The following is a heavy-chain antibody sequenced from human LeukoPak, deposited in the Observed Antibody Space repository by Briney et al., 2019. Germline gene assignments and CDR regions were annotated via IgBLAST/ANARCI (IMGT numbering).Heavy chain of an antibody. CDR2: INHSGST. CDR3: TRGKPETVFVY. J-gene: IGHJ4*02. CDR1: GGSFSGYC. D-gene: IGHD2-21*02. V-gene: IGHV4-34*01. Sequence: KPSETLSLTCTVCGGSFSGYCWSWIRQPPGKGLEWVGEINHSGSTNYNPSLKSRVTISVDTSKNQFSLKLTSVTAADTAVYYCTRGKPETVFVYCGQGTLVTVSS.